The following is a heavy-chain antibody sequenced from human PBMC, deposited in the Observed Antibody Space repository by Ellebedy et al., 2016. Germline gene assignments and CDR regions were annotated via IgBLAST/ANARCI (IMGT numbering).Heavy chain of an antibody. Sequence: ASVKVSCKASGYTFTSFAMHWVRQAPGQRLEWMGWINAGNGNTKFSQKFQDRITITRDTSASTAYMELSSLRSEDTAVYYCARGATMIYGMDVWGLGTTVIVSS. D-gene: IGHD3-22*01. J-gene: IGHJ6*02. V-gene: IGHV1-3*01. CDR3: ARGATMIYGMDV. CDR1: GYTFTSFA. CDR2: INAGNGNT.